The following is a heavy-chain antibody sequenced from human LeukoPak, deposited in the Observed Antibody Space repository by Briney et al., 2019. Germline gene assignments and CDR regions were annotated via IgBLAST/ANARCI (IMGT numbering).Heavy chain of an antibody. CDR2: IYYSGST. CDR3: ARDGGTRYYYYMDV. Sequence: PSETLSLTCTVSGGSISSYYWSWLRQPPGKGLEWIGYIYYSGSTNYNPSLKSRVTISVDTSKSQFSLKLSSVTAADTAVYYCARDGGTRYYYYMDVWGKGTTVTVSS. CDR1: GGSISSYY. D-gene: IGHD3-16*01. J-gene: IGHJ6*03. V-gene: IGHV4-59*01.